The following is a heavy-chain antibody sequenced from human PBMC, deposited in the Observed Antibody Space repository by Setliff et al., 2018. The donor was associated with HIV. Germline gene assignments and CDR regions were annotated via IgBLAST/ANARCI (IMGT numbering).Heavy chain of an antibody. Sequence: PSQTLSLTCAVYGESFSGYYWSWIRQPPGKGLEWIGEINHSGSTNYNSSLKSRVTISLDTSKNQFSLKLSSVTAADTAVYYCARASWQVAVRFFDFWGQGTLVTVSS. V-gene: IGHV4-34*01. J-gene: IGHJ4*02. D-gene: IGHD5-12*01. CDR2: INHSGST. CDR3: ARASWQVAVRFFDF. CDR1: GESFSGYY.